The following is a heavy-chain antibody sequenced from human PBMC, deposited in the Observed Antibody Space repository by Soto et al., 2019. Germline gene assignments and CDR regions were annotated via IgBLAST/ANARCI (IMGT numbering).Heavy chain of an antibody. CDR2: IYYSGST. CDR3: ARRRDYDILTGRHPFDY. Sequence: SETLSLTCTVSGGSISSSSYYWGWIRQPPGKGLEWIGSIYYSGSTYYNPSLKSRVTISVDTSKNQFSLKLSSVTAADTAVYYCARRRDYDILTGRHPFDYWGQGTLVTVSS. J-gene: IGHJ4*02. V-gene: IGHV4-39*01. CDR1: GGSISSSSYY. D-gene: IGHD3-9*01.